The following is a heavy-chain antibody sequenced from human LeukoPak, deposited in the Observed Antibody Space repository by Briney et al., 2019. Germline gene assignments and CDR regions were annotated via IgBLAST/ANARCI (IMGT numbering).Heavy chain of an antibody. CDR1: GYSFTNYW. CDR2: IFPGDFAT. J-gene: IGHJ3*02. V-gene: IGHV5-51*01. CDR3: ARRALPRTDAFDI. Sequence: GESLKISCKGSGYSFTNYWIGWVRQMPGKGLEWMGIIFPGDFATRYSPSFQGQVTISADKSISTAYLQWSSLKASDTAMYYCARRALPRTDAFDIWGQGTMVTVSS. D-gene: IGHD6-6*01.